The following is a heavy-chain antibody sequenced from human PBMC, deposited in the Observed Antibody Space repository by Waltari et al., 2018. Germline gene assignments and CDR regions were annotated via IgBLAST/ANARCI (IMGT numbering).Heavy chain of an antibody. D-gene: IGHD1-26*01. CDR1: GFTFSSYA. V-gene: IGHV3-23*04. CDR3: AKSRGSYRGYPDAFDI. CDR2: ISGSGGST. Sequence: EVQLVESGGGLVQPGGSLRLSCAASGFTFSSYAMSWVRQAPGKGLEWVSAISGSGGSTYYADSVKGRFTISRDNSKNTLYLQMNSLRAEDTAVYYCAKSRGSYRGYPDAFDIWGQGTMVTVSS. J-gene: IGHJ3*02.